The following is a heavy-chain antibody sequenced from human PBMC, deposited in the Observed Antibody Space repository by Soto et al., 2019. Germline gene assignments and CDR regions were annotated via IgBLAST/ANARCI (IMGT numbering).Heavy chain of an antibody. D-gene: IGHD6-6*01. J-gene: IGHJ4*02. CDR1: GFTFSSYG. CDR2: IWNAGSNK. CDR3: ARDGLSTSIAGRPPHY. V-gene: IGHV3-33*01. Sequence: QVQLVESGGGVVQPGRSLRLSCAASGFTFSSYGMHWVRQAPGKGLEWVAVIWNAGSNKYYADSVKGRFTISRDNSKNTLYVQMNSLRAEDTAVYYCARDGLSTSIAGRPPHYWGQGTLVSVSS.